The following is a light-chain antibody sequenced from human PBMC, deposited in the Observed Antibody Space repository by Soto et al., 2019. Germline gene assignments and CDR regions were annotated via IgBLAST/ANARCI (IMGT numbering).Light chain of an antibody. V-gene: IGKV3-15*01. CDR3: QQYNDWQRT. CDR1: QSVGSK. CDR2: GAS. J-gene: IGKJ1*01. Sequence: EIVMTQSPATLSVSPGERATLSCRASQSVGSKLAWYQQRPGQAPRLLIYGASTRATGFPARFSGSGSGTDFTLTISSLQSEDVAVYYCQQYNDWQRTFGQGTKVEIK.